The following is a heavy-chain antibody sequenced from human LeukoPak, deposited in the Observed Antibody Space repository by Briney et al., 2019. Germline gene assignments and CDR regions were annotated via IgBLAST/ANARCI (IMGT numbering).Heavy chain of an antibody. CDR1: GFTLSDYF. CDR3: AKDRRTPGAFDI. CDR2: MSSSVTTI. D-gene: IGHD2-15*01. Sequence: GGSLRLSCAASGFTLSDYFMSWIRQAPGKGLEWVSYMSSSVTTIYYGDSVKGRFTISRDNIKNSLYLQMNSLRAEDTAVYYCAKDRRTPGAFDIWGQGTMVTVSS. J-gene: IGHJ3*02. V-gene: IGHV3-11*01.